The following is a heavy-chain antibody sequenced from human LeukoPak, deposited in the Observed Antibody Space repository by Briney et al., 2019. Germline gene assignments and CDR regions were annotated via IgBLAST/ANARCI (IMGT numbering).Heavy chain of an antibody. CDR1: GGTFSSYA. CDR2: IIPIFGTA. D-gene: IGHD5-12*01. Sequence: SVKVSCKASGGTFSSYAISWVRQAPGQGLEWMGGIIPIFGTANYAQKFQGRVTITADESTSTAYMELSSLRSEDTAVYYCARNSFSWDIVATNTYYYYYMDVWGKGTTVTVSS. V-gene: IGHV1-69*13. J-gene: IGHJ6*03. CDR3: ARNSFSWDIVATNTYYYYYMDV.